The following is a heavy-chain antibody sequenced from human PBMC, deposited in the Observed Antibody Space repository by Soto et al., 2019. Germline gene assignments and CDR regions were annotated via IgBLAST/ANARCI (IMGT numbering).Heavy chain of an antibody. CDR3: ARDRPGDY. CDR1: GFTVSSNY. Sequence: EVQLVESGGGLIQPGGSLRLSCAASGFTVSSNYMSWVRQAPGKGLEWVSVIYSGGSTYYADSVKGRFTISRDNSKNTLYLQMTSLSAEGTAVYYCARDRPGDYWGQGTLVTVSS. J-gene: IGHJ4*02. CDR2: IYSGGST. V-gene: IGHV3-53*01.